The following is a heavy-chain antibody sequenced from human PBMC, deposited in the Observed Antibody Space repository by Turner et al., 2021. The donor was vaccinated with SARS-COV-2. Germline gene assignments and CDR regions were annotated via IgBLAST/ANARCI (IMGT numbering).Heavy chain of an antibody. J-gene: IGHJ4*02. CDR1: GLNFGKSA. D-gene: IGHD2-8*01. Sequence: DVQLVESGGGFVQPGRSLRLTCAASGLNFGKSAMHWVRQGPGNGLEWVAGINWSSGTIHYADSVEGRFSIARDNAKNSVYLQMSSLRVEDTAVYYCVKDQVSANRKTFEYWGQGTLVTVSS. V-gene: IGHV3-9*01. CDR3: VKDQVSANRKTFEY. CDR2: INWSSGTI.